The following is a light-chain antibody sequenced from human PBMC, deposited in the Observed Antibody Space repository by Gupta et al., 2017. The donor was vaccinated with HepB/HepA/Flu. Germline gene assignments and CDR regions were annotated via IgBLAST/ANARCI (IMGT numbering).Light chain of an antibody. CDR1: NNNIGTYNL. J-gene: IGLJ2*01. CDR2: EVT. Sequence: QSALTQPASGSGSPGQSITLSCTGTNNNIGTYNLVSWYQQHPGKPPKLILYEVTKRPSGVSSRFSGSKSGNTASLTISGLQAEDEADYYCCSYAGGNSYVILGGGTKLTVL. V-gene: IGLV2-23*02. CDR3: CSYAGGNSYVI.